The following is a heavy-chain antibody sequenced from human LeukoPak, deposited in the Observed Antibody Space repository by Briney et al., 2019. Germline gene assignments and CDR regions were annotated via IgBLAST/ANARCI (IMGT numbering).Heavy chain of an antibody. CDR3: ARVQIPKLLWFGELFLYYFDY. J-gene: IGHJ4*02. D-gene: IGHD3-10*01. CDR1: GYTFTSYG. V-gene: IGHV1-18*01. CDR2: ISAYNGNT. Sequence: GASVKVSCKASGYTFTSYGISWVRQAPGRGLEWMGWISAYNGNTNYAQKLQGRVTMTTDTSTSTAYMELRSLRSDDTAVYYCARVQIPKLLWFGELFLYYFDYWGQGTLVTVSS.